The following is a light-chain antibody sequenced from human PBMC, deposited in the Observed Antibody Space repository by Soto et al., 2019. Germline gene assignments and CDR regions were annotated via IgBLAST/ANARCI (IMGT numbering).Light chain of an antibody. CDR1: QSVSSN. CDR3: HVLT. J-gene: IGKJ4*01. Sequence: DILMTQSPATPSLSQARRCTLSCRASQSVSSNLAWYQQKPGQAPRLLIQRASTRATGIPARLSGSGSGTEFTLTISILQSEDIALYSCHVLTFGAGNQVDIK. CDR2: RAS. V-gene: IGKV3-15*01.